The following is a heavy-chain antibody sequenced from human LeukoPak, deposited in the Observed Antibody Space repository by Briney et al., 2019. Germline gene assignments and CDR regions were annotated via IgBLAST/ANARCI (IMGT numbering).Heavy chain of an antibody. CDR1: GFTFSSYS. CDR3: ARGSGSSVVPAAPWGY. Sequence: GGSLRLSCAASGFTFSSYSMNWVRQAPGKGLEWVSSISSSSSYIYYADSVKGRFTTSRDNAKNSLYLQMNSLRAEDTAVYYCARGSGSSVVPAAPWGYWGQGTLVTVPS. D-gene: IGHD2-2*01. V-gene: IGHV3-21*01. J-gene: IGHJ4*02. CDR2: ISSSSSYI.